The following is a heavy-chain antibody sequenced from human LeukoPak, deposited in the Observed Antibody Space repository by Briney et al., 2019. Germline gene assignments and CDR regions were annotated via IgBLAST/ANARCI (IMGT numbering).Heavy chain of an antibody. CDR2: IYYSGST. CDR1: GGSISSSSYY. D-gene: IGHD2-2*01. J-gene: IGHJ6*03. V-gene: IGHV4-39*07. Sequence: SETLSLTCTVSGGSISSSSYYWGWIRQPPGKGLEWIGSIYYSGSTYYNPSLKSRVTMSVDTSKNQFSLKLSSVTAADTAVYYCAREGIVVVPAAMRSYYYYMDVWGKGTTVTISS. CDR3: AREGIVVVPAAMRSYYYYMDV.